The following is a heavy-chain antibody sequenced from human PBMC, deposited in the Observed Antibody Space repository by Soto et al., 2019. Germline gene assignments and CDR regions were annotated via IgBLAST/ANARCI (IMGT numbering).Heavy chain of an antibody. CDR2: IKEDGSAR. CDR1: GFTFSGYW. Sequence: EGQLVESGGGLVQPGGSLRLSCAASGFTFSGYWMSWVRQITGKGREWVANIKEDGSARYYVDSVNGRFTISRDNAKNSLYMQMNTLRAEDTAVYFCARDSGYCRNFDCKGDAFAIWGQGTMVTVSS. V-gene: IGHV3-7*05. J-gene: IGHJ3*02. D-gene: IGHD2-15*01. CDR3: ARDSGYCRNFDCKGDAFAI.